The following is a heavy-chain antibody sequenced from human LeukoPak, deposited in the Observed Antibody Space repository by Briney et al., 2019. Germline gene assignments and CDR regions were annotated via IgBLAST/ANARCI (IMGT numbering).Heavy chain of an antibody. J-gene: IGHJ4*02. Sequence: GDSLRLSCEVSGFTFRTYWMHWVRQAPGKGLVWVSYTNSDGTGTMYADSVKGRFTVSRDNAKNTLYLQMNSLRAEDTAVYYCARDDLSWYSGIDYWGQGVLVTVSS. V-gene: IGHV3-74*03. CDR3: ARDDLSWYSGIDY. CDR2: TNSDGTGT. D-gene: IGHD6-13*01. CDR1: GFTFRTYW.